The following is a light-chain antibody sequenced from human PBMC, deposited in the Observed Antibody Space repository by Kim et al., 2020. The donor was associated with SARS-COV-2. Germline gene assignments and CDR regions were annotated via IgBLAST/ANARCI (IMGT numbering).Light chain of an antibody. CDR1: QRVNSSC. CDR2: GAS. V-gene: IGKV3-20*01. CDR3: QKYDNAPWT. J-gene: IGKJ1*01. Sequence: SPGERATLSCRSSQRVNSSCLAWFQQKPGQAPRLLIYGASSRAAGIADRFSGSGSETDFTLTISRLEPEDIGVYYCQKYDNAPWTFGPGTKVDIK.